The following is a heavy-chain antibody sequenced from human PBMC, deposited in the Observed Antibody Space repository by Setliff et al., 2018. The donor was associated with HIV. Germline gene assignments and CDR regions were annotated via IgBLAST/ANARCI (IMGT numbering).Heavy chain of an antibody. Sequence: LSLTCTVSGGSFSSYHWSWIRHRAGKGLEWIGHIYASGSTKYNPSLESRVTMSVDTSRTQFSLRLSSVTAADTAVYYCARHSDFWSEDAFDIWAQGTVVTVSS. D-gene: IGHD3-3*01. CDR2: IYASGST. CDR3: ARHSDFWSEDAFDI. CDR1: GGSFSSYH. J-gene: IGHJ3*02. V-gene: IGHV4-4*07.